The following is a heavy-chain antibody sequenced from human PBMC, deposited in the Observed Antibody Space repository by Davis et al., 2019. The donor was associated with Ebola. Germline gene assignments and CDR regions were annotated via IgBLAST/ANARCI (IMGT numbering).Heavy chain of an antibody. CDR3: TTDHSVVGWFDP. CDR2: IRSKANSYAT. Sequence: GGSLRLSCAASGFTFSGSAMHWVRQASGKGLEWVGRIRSKANSYATAYAAPVKGRFTISRDDSKNTLYLQMNSLRTEDTAVYYCTTDHSVVGWFDPWGQGTLVTVSS. D-gene: IGHD2-21*01. J-gene: IGHJ5*02. V-gene: IGHV3-73*01. CDR1: GFTFSGSA.